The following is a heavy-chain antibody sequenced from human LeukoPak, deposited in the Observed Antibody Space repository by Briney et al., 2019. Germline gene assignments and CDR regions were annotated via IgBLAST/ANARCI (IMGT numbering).Heavy chain of an antibody. D-gene: IGHD2-2*01. Sequence: PGGSLRLSCAASGFTFSSYAMHWVRQAPGKGLEWVAVISYDGSNKYYADSVKGRFTISRDNSKNTLYLQMNSLRAEDTAVYYCAREVPATGMYFDYWGQGTLVTVSA. V-gene: IGHV3-30*14. CDR3: AREVPATGMYFDY. CDR2: ISYDGSNK. CDR1: GFTFSSYA. J-gene: IGHJ4*02.